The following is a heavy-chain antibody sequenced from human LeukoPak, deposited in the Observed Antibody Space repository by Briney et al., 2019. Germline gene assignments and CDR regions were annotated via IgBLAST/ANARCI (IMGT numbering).Heavy chain of an antibody. CDR3: ARENGYRYDY. J-gene: IGHJ4*02. D-gene: IGHD5-18*01. CDR1: GYSISSGYY. Sequence: SETLSLTCTVSGYSISSGYYWGWIRQPPGKGLGWIGSIYHSGSTHYNPSLKSRVTISVDTSKNQFSLKLSSVTAADTALYYCARENGYRYDYWGQGTLVTVSS. V-gene: IGHV4-38-2*02. CDR2: IYHSGST.